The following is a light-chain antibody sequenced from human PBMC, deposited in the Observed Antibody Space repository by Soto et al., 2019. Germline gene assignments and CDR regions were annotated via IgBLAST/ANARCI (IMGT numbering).Light chain of an antibody. J-gene: IGKJ4*01. CDR2: DAS. CDR1: QSVSSY. Sequence: IVLTQSPVTLSLSPGERATLSCRASQSVSSYLAWYQQKGGQAPRLLIYDASSRATGIPARFSGSGSGTDFTLTISNLEPEDFAVYYCQQRSDWPTFGGGTTVEIK. V-gene: IGKV3-11*01. CDR3: QQRSDWPT.